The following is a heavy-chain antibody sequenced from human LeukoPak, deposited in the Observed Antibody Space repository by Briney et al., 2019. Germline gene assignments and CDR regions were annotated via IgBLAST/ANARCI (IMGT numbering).Heavy chain of an antibody. CDR2: IYHSGPT. J-gene: IGHJ4*02. CDR1: GYSISSGYY. V-gene: IGHV4-38-2*02. D-gene: IGHD2-21*01. Sequence: SETLSLTCSVSGYSISSGYYWGWIRQPPGKGLEWIGSIYHSGPTYYNPSLKSRVTISVDTSKNHFSLTLSFVTAADTAVYYCARDVDRFDYWGQGTLVTVSS. CDR3: ARDVDRFDY.